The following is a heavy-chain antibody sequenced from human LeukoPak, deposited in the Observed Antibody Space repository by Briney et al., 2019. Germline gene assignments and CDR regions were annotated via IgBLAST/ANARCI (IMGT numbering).Heavy chain of an antibody. V-gene: IGHV3-66*03. J-gene: IGHJ4*02. Sequence: GGSLRLSCEASGFSVSNYMSWVRQAPGKGLEWVSVIYSNGNTYYADSVKGRFTISRDNSKNTLYLQMNSLRAEDTAVYYCADYGSGSYSDYWGQGTLVTVSS. D-gene: IGHD3-10*01. CDR2: IYSNGNT. CDR1: GFSVSNY. CDR3: ADYGSGSYSDY.